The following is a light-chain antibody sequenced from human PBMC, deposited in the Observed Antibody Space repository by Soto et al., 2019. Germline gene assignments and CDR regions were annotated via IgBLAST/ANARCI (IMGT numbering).Light chain of an antibody. CDR3: QQRHNLPHT. CDR1: QDVRKY. Sequence: DIQMTQSPSSLSASVGDRVTITRQASQDVRKYLSWYQQKARKAPKLLIYDASNLETGVPSGFSGSGSGTDFTFTISSLQPEDIATYYCQQRHNLPHTFGPGTKVDIK. V-gene: IGKV1-33*01. CDR2: DAS. J-gene: IGKJ3*01.